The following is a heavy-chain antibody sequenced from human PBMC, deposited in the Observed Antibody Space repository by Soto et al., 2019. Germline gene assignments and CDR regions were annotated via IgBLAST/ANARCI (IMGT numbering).Heavy chain of an antibody. D-gene: IGHD3-10*01. CDR2: IYHSGSS. Sequence: QVQLQESGPGLVKPSGTLSLTCAVSGGFISRSNWWSWVRQPPGKGLEWIGEIYHSGSSNYNPSLKSRVTISVDKSKNQFSLKLNSVTAADTAVYYCARAPEGSGRGYFDYWGQGALVTVSS. CDR3: ARAPEGSGRGYFDY. J-gene: IGHJ4*02. CDR1: GGFISRSNW. V-gene: IGHV4-4*02.